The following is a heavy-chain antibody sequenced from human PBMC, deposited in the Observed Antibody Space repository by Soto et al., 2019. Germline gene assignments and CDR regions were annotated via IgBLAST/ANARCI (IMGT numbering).Heavy chain of an antibody. CDR3: TTDSYIHMPIVRIDY. D-gene: IGHD2-2*01. J-gene: IGHJ4*01. CDR2: IKSKIDGGTT. Sequence: GGSLRLSCAASCFTFSNSWINWVRQAPGKGLEWVGRIKSKIDGGTTDFAAPVKGRFAISRDDSKNIAYMQMNSLKIEDTAVYYCTTDSYIHMPIVRIDYWGHGTLLTVS. V-gene: IGHV3-15*07. CDR1: CFTFSNSW.